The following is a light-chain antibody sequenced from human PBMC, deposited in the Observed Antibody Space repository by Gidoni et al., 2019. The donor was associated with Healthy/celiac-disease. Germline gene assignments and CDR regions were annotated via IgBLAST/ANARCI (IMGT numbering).Light chain of an antibody. J-gene: IGKJ2*01. CDR1: QSISSW. Sequence: DIQMTQSPSTLSASVGDRVTITCRASQSISSWLAWYQQKPGKAPKLLIYKASSLESGVPSRFSCSGSGTEFTLTISSLQPDDFATYYCQQYNTQVTFGQGTKLEIK. V-gene: IGKV1-5*03. CDR2: KAS. CDR3: QQYNTQVT.